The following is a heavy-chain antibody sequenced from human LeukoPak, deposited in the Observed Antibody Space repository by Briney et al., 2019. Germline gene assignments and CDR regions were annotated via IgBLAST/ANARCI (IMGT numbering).Heavy chain of an antibody. D-gene: IGHD2-2*01. CDR2: IYYSGST. CDR1: GGSISSSSYY. J-gene: IGHJ4*02. CDR3: ARLYCSSTSCYGWYYYGSGKREDYFDY. V-gene: IGHV4-39*01. Sequence: SETLSLTCTVSGGSISSSSYYWGWIRQPPGKGLEWIGSIYYSGSTYYNPSLKSRVTISVDTSKNQFSLKLSSVTAADTAVYYCARLYCSSTSCYGWYYYGSGKREDYFDYWGQGTLVTVSS.